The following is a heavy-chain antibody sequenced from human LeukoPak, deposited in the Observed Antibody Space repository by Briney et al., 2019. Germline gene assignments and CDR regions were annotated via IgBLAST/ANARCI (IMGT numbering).Heavy chain of an antibody. CDR1: GFSLSTSGVG. CDR3: AHRGYYDSSGFSDAFDI. D-gene: IGHD3-22*01. CDR2: IYWDDDK. J-gene: IGHJ3*02. V-gene: IGHV2-5*02. Sequence: GPTLVKPTQTLTLTCTFSGFSLSTSGVGVGWIRQPPGKALERLALIYWDDDKRYSPSLRSRLTITKDTSKNQVVLTMTNMDPVDTATYYCAHRGYYDSSGFSDAFDIWGQGTMVTVSS.